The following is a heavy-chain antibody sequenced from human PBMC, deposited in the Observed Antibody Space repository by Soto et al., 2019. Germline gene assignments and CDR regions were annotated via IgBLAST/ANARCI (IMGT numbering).Heavy chain of an antibody. Sequence: EVQLVESGGGLVQPGGSLRLSCAASEFIFSSYWMHWVRQAPGKRLVWVSRINSDGSSTSYADSVKGRFTISRDNAKNTLYLQMNSLRGEDTAEYYCARGGIVVVEHPLDYWGQGTLVTVSS. CDR1: EFIFSSYW. D-gene: IGHD2-21*01. CDR2: INSDGSST. V-gene: IGHV3-74*01. J-gene: IGHJ4*02. CDR3: ARGGIVVVEHPLDY.